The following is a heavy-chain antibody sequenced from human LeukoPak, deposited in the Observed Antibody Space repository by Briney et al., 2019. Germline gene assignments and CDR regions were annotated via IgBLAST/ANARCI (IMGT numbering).Heavy chain of an antibody. J-gene: IGHJ4*02. Sequence: KASETLSLTCTVSGDSIRISRYYWAWLRQPPGKGLEWIGSIYFTGSTYYNPSLKSRVTISRDTSKNQFSLKLSSVTAADTAVYYCARDQTYSGSGIYTYFDYWGQGILVTVSS. D-gene: IGHD3-10*01. CDR1: GDSIRISRYY. V-gene: IGHV4-39*07. CDR2: IYFTGST. CDR3: ARDQTYSGSGIYTYFDY.